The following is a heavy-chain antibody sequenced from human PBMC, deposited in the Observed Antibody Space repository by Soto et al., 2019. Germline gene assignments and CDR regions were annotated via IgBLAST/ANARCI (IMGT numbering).Heavy chain of an antibody. CDR1: GGTFSSYA. D-gene: IGHD3-10*01. CDR3: ARHHGSGSYYRYYYYYGMDV. Sequence: GASVKVSCKASGGTFSSYAISWVRQAPGQGLEWMGGIIPIFGTANYAQKFQGRVTITADESTSTAYMELSSLRSEDTAVYYCARHHGSGSYYRYYYYYGMDVWGQGTTVTVSS. J-gene: IGHJ6*02. CDR2: IIPIFGTA. V-gene: IGHV1-69*13.